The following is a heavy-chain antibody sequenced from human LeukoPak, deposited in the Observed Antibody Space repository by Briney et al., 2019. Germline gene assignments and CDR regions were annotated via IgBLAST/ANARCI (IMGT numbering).Heavy chain of an antibody. Sequence: GGSLRLSCAASGFTFSSYGMHWVRQGRGKGLEWVTFIWYDGTDKNYADSVKGRFTISRDNSKNTLYLQMNSLRAEDTAVYYCARSGSTYYYGMDVWGQGTTVTVSS. J-gene: IGHJ6*02. CDR2: IWYDGTDK. CDR1: GFTFSSYG. D-gene: IGHD3-10*01. V-gene: IGHV3-33*08. CDR3: ARSGSTYYYGMDV.